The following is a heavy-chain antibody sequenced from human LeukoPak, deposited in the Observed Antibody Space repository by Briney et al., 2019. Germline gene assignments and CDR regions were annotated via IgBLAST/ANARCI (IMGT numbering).Heavy chain of an antibody. CDR2: IYSGGST. Sequence: PGGSLRLSCAASGFTVSSNYMSWVRQAPGKGLEWVSVIYSGGSTYYADSVKGRFTISRDNSKNTLYLQMNSLRAEDTAVYYCARDPDYYDSSGFDAFDMWGQGTMVTVSS. V-gene: IGHV3-66*01. J-gene: IGHJ3*02. CDR1: GFTVSSNY. D-gene: IGHD3-22*01. CDR3: ARDPDYYDSSGFDAFDM.